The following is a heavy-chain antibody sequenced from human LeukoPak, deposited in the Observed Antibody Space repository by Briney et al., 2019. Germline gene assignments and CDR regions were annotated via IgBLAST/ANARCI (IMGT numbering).Heavy chain of an antibody. Sequence: GASVKVSCTASGYTLSTYGISWVRQAPRQGLEWMGWISGNGNTNYVQKVQGRVTMTIDTSTSTAYMELRSLRSEDTAVYYCATRGRFNFDYWGQGTLVTVSS. D-gene: IGHD3-16*01. J-gene: IGHJ4*02. CDR2: ISGNGNT. V-gene: IGHV1-18*01. CDR1: GYTLSTYG. CDR3: ATRGRFNFDY.